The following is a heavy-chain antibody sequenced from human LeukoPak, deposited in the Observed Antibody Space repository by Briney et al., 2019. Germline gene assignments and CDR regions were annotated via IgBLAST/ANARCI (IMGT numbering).Heavy chain of an antibody. CDR2: ISRSGSTK. CDR1: GFTFSDYN. CDR3: ATVRIAAAGGNYDY. Sequence: GGSLRLSCAASGFTFSDYNMRWIRQAPGKGLEWVSSISRSGSTKYYADSVKGRFTISRDNAKNSLYLQMNSLRAEDTAVYYCATVRIAAAGGNYDYWGQGTLVTVSS. J-gene: IGHJ4*02. V-gene: IGHV3-11*04. D-gene: IGHD6-13*01.